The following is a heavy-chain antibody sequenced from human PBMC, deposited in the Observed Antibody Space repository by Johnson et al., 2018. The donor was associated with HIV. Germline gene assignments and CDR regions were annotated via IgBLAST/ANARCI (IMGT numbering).Heavy chain of an antibody. D-gene: IGHD2-8*02. CDR2: VNWSGGST. V-gene: IGHV3-20*04. Sequence: VQLVESGGGLIQPGGSLRLSCAASGFMFDDYGMSWVHQAPGKGLEWVSGVNWSGGSTGYADSVKGRFTISRDNAKNSLYLQMNSLRAEDTALYYCARALRVLLGAFDIWGQGTMVTVSS. CDR1: GFMFDDYG. J-gene: IGHJ3*02. CDR3: ARALRVLLGAFDI.